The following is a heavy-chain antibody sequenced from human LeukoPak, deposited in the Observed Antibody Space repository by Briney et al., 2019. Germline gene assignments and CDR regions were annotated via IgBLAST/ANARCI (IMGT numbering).Heavy chain of an antibody. D-gene: IGHD2-21*01. V-gene: IGHV3-7*03. CDR1: GFTFSSYW. Sequence: GGSLRLSCAASGFTFSSYWMTWVRQAPGKGLEWVASIKQDGSEKYYVDSVKGRFTISRDNAKNSLDLQMNSLRADDTAVYYCAKVDCGDTGCRRFDLWGRGTLVTVSS. J-gene: IGHJ2*01. CDR3: AKVDCGDTGCRRFDL. CDR2: IKQDGSEK.